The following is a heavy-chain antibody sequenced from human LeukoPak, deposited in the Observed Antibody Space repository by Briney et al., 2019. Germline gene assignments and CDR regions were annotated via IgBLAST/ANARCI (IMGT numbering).Heavy chain of an antibody. Sequence: TSETLSLTCTVSGYSIRRGYYWGWIRQPPGKGLEWIGSIYHSGNTYYTPSLKSRVIISVDMSKNKFSLKLRSVTAADTAVYYCARDLRNGVTPDAFDIWGQGTLVTVSS. CDR3: ARDLRNGVTPDAFDI. CDR1: GYSIRRGYY. V-gene: IGHV4-38-2*02. J-gene: IGHJ3*02. CDR2: IYHSGNT. D-gene: IGHD2-8*01.